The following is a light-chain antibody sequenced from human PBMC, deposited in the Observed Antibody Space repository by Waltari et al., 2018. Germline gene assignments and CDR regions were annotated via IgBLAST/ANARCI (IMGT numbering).Light chain of an antibody. Sequence: DTVLTQSPDSLAVSIGERATINCKSSQSLFYSPNNKNFLAWYQQKSGQPPKLLIYWASTRESGVPDRFSGSESGTDFTLTISSLQAEDVAVYYCQQYSTFPVTFGQGTKVEIK. J-gene: IGKJ1*01. CDR2: WAS. V-gene: IGKV4-1*01. CDR1: QSLFYSPNNKNF. CDR3: QQYSTFPVT.